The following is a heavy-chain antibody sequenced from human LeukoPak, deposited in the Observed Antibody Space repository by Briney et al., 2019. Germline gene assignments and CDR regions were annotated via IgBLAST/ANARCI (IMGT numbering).Heavy chain of an antibody. J-gene: IGHJ4*02. V-gene: IGHV3-48*03. CDR1: GFTFSSYE. Sequence: GGSLRLSCAASGFTFSSYEMNWVRQAPGKGLEWVSYISSSGSTIYYADSVQGRFTISRDNAQNTLYLQMSSLRAEDTAVYYCARNVYNFDYWGQGTLVTVSS. CDR2: ISSSGSTI. CDR3: ARNVYNFDY. D-gene: IGHD3-10*02.